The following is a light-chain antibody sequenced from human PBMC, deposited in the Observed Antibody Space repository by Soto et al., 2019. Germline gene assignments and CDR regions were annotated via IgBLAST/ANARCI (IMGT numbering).Light chain of an antibody. CDR1: QSVSSSY. V-gene: IGKV3-20*01. CDR3: QQYGSSPTT. J-gene: IGKJ5*01. CDR2: GAS. Sequence: EIVLTQSPGTLSLPPGERATLSCRASQSVSSSYVAWYQQKPGQARRLLIYGASSGANGTPDRFRGSGSGTDFTLTISRLGSEDCAEFYCQQYGSSPTTFGQGTRLEI.